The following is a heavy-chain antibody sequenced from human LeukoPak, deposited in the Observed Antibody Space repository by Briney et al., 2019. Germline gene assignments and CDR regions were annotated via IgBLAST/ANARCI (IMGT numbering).Heavy chain of an antibody. V-gene: IGHV4-34*01. J-gene: IGHJ4*02. Sequence: SETLSLTCAVYGGSFSGYYWSWIRQPPGKGLEWIGEINHSGSTNYNPSLKSRVTISVDTSKNQFSLKLSSVTAADTAVYYCARDRGRYSGYDSRGTLNYWGQGTLVTVSS. CDR3: ARDRGRYSGYDSRGTLNY. CDR1: GGSFSGYY. CDR2: INHSGST. D-gene: IGHD5-12*01.